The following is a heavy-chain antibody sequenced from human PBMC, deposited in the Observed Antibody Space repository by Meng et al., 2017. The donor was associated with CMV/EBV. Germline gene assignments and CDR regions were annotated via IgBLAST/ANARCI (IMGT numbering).Heavy chain of an antibody. CDR3: ARVVETGTTEDAFDI. J-gene: IGHJ3*02. CDR2: ISYDGSNK. CDR1: GFTFSSYA. V-gene: IGHV3-30*04. D-gene: IGHD1-1*01. Sequence: GESLKISCAASGFTFSSYAMHWVRQAPGKGLEWVAVISYDGSNKYYADSVKGRFTISRDNSKNTLYLQMNSLRAEDTAVYYCARVVETGTTEDAFDIWGQGTMVTVSS.